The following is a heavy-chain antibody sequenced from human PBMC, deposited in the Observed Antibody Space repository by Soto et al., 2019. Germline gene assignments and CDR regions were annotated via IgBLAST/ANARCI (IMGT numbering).Heavy chain of an antibody. D-gene: IGHD2-15*01. CDR1: GDFISSITYY. Sequence: QLQLQESGPGLVKASETLSLTCTVSGDFISSITYYWGWIRQPPGKGLEWIGNIYYSGATYYNPSLKSRVTISVDTYKNQFSLKLSSVTAADTAVYYCASSLGDLSNRYCSGGSSYPSFAYWGQGTLVTVSS. CDR2: IYYSGAT. CDR3: ASSLGDLSNRYCSGGSSYPSFAY. V-gene: IGHV4-39*01. J-gene: IGHJ4*02.